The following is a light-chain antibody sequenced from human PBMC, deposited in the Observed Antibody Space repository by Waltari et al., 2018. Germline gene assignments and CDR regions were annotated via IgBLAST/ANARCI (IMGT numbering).Light chain of an antibody. CDR2: GAS. V-gene: IGKV3D-15*01. CDR1: QSVSSS. Sequence: EIVMKQSPATLSLSPGERATLSCRASQSVSSSLAWYQQKPGQAPRLLIYGASSRATGIPDRFSGSGSGTEFTLTISSLEPEDVAVYYCQQNSNWPPLTFGGGTKVEIK. J-gene: IGKJ4*01. CDR3: QQNSNWPPLT.